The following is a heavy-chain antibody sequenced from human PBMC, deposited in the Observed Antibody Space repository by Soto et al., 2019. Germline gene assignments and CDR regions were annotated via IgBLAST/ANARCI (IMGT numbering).Heavy chain of an antibody. V-gene: IGHV3-30*18. Sequence: GSLRLPCSAFGFIFRRDCMPWVRQAPGKGLEWVAVISYHGSDIYYADSVKGRFTISRDNSKYTVYLEMNSLRPEDTALYYRAKPKGADIPFDSWGQGTLVTVSS. D-gene: IGHD3-9*01. J-gene: IGHJ4*02. CDR2: ISYHGSDI. CDR3: AKPKGADIPFDS. CDR1: GFIFRRDC.